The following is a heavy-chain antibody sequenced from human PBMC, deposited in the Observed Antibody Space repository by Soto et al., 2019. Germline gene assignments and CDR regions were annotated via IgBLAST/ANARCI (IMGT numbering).Heavy chain of an antibody. Sequence: EVQLVESGGDLVQQGGSLTLSCAASGFTFGPYSMTWVRQAPGKGLEWVAYIDSSVTTIYYADSVKGRFTISRDNAKNSLYLQMNSLRAEDTAVYYCARDAPYTNSWFPSYCMDVWGRGTTVTVSS. CDR1: GFTFGPYS. V-gene: IGHV3-48*01. D-gene: IGHD6-13*01. CDR2: IDSSVTTI. J-gene: IGHJ6*03. CDR3: ARDAPYTNSWFPSYCMDV.